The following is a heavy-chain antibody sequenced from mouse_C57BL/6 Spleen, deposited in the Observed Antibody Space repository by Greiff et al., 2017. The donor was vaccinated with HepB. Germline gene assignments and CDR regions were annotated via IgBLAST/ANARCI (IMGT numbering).Heavy chain of an antibody. CDR1: GYTFTSYW. CDR3: ARRVTRGDFDV. CDR2: INPSNGGT. D-gene: IGHD2-2*01. V-gene: IGHV1-53*01. J-gene: IGHJ1*03. Sequence: VQLQQSGTELVKPGASVKLSCKASGYTFTSYWMHWVKQRPGQGLEWIGNINPSNGGTNYNEKFKSKDTLTVDKSSSTAYMQLSSLTSEDSAVDSCARRVTRGDFDVWGTGTTVTVSS.